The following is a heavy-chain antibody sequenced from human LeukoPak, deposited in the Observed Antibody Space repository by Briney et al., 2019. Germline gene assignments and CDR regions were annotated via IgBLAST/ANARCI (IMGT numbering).Heavy chain of an antibody. CDR3: ATSYDSSGCD. J-gene: IGHJ4*02. Sequence: PGGSLRLSCAASGFTFSSYAMSWVRQAPGKGLEWVSGISGSGDTTYYADSVKGRFTISRDNAKNSLYLQMNNLRAEDTALYYCATSYDSSGCDWGQGTLVTVSS. CDR1: GFTFSSYA. D-gene: IGHD3-22*01. CDR2: ISGSGDTT. V-gene: IGHV3-23*01.